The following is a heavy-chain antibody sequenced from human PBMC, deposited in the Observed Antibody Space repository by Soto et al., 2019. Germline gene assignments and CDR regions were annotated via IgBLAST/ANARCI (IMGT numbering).Heavy chain of an antibody. D-gene: IGHD4-17*01. J-gene: IGHJ4*02. Sequence: QVQLVESGGGVVQPGRSLRLSCAASGFTFSSYGMHWVRQAPGKGLEWVAVISYDGSNKYYADSVKGRFTISRDNSKNTLYLQMNRLRAEDTAVYYCAKDLTVTGGYWGQGTLVTVSS. CDR2: ISYDGSNK. V-gene: IGHV3-30*18. CDR3: AKDLTVTGGY. CDR1: GFTFSSYG.